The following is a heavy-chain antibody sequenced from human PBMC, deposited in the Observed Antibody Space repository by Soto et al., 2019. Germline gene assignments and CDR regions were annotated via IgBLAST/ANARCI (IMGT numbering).Heavy chain of an antibody. CDR3: ARDHGSYYSLEYCQH. J-gene: IGHJ1*01. Sequence: GGSLRLSCAASGFTFSSYGMHWVRQAPGKGLEWVAVIWYDGSNKYYADSVKGRFTISRDNSKNTLYLQMNSLRAEDTAVYYCARDHGSYYSLEYCQHWGQGTLVTVSS. D-gene: IGHD1-26*01. V-gene: IGHV3-33*01. CDR1: GFTFSSYG. CDR2: IWYDGSNK.